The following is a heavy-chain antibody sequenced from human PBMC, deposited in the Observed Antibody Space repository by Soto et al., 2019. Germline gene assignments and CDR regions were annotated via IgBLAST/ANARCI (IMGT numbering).Heavy chain of an antibody. J-gene: IGHJ4*02. CDR2: ITSRSNGI. V-gene: IGHV3-48*02. D-gene: IGHD3-3*01. CDR1: GFTFRSYG. CDR3: VRHNGDHDFWSDFYNAFDC. Sequence: PGGSLRLSCAASGFTFRSYGMTWVRQAPGKGLEWVADITSRSNGILYADSVRGRFTISRDNAKNSLYLQMNSLRDEDTAVYYCVRHNGDHDFWSDFYNAFDCWGQGTLVTVSS.